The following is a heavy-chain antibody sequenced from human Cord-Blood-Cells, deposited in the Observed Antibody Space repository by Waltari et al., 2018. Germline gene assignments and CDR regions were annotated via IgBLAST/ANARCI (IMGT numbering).Heavy chain of an antibody. Sequence: QLQLQEAGPGLVKHSETLSLTCTVSGGSISSSRYYWGWIRQPPGKGLEWIGSIYYSGSTYYNPSLKSRVTISVDTSKNQFSRKLSSVTAADTAVYYCASGYSSSWYFDYWGQGTLVTVSS. D-gene: IGHD6-13*01. CDR2: IYYSGST. CDR1: GGSISSSRYY. V-gene: IGHV4-39*01. CDR3: ASGYSSSWYFDY. J-gene: IGHJ4*02.